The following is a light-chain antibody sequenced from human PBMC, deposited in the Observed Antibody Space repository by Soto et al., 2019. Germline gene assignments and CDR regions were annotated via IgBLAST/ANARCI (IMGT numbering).Light chain of an antibody. CDR1: SSDVGGYNY. V-gene: IGLV2-14*01. CDR2: EVS. Sequence: LTQPASVSGSPGQSITISCTGTSSDVGGYNYVSWYHQHPGKAPKLMIYEVSNRPSGVSNRFSGSKSGNTASLTISGLQAEDEADYYCSSYTSSSTPFVFGTGTKVTVL. J-gene: IGLJ1*01. CDR3: SSYTSSSTPFV.